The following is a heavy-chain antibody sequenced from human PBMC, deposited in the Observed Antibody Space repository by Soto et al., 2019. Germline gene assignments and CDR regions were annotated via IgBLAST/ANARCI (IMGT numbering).Heavy chain of an antibody. CDR2: IYYSGIT. V-gene: IGHV4-39*01. Sequence: PSAARSLTCTVSGVSISNSSYYWGWIRRPPGKGLEWIGTIYYSGITYYNPSLKSRVTISVDTSKNQFSLKLTSVTAADTAVYYCARHGSNWGQGTLVTVSS. J-gene: IGHJ4*02. CDR3: ARHGSN. CDR1: GVSISNSSYY.